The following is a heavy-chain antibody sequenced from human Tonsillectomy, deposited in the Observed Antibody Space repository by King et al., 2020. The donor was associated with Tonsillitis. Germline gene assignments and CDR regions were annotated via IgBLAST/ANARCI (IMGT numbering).Heavy chain of an antibody. CDR2: ISYDGSNT. V-gene: IGHV3-30*04. D-gene: IGHD6-19*01. J-gene: IGHJ4*02. CDR3: AKSPGASTSGWYPRKLYYFDY. CDR1: GFTFSNYA. Sequence: VQLVESGGGVVQPGRSLRLSCAASGFTFSNYAMHWVRQAPGKGLEWVALISYDGSNTYYADSVKGRFTISRDNSKNTLYLQMNSLRAEDTAVYYCAKSPGASTSGWYPRKLYYFDYWGQGTLVTVSS.